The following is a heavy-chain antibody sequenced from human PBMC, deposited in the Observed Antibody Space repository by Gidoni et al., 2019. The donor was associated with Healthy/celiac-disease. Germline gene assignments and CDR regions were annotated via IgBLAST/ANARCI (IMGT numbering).Heavy chain of an antibody. CDR3: ARLGYYYDSSGYIDY. CDR1: GYRFTSYW. CDR2: IDPSDSYT. Sequence: EVQLVQSGAEVKKPGESLRISCKGSGYRFTSYWISWVRQMPGKGLEWMGRIDPSDSYTNYSPSFQGHVTISADKSISTAYLQWSSLKASDTAMYYCARLGYYYDSSGYIDYWGQGTLVTVSS. D-gene: IGHD3-22*01. V-gene: IGHV5-10-1*03. J-gene: IGHJ4*02.